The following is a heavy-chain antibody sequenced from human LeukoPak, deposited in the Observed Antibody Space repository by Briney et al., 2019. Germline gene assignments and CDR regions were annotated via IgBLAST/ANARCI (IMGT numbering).Heavy chain of an antibody. J-gene: IGHJ4*02. CDR2: ISAYNGNT. CDR1: GYTLTSYG. D-gene: IGHD6-19*01. V-gene: IGHV1-18*01. Sequence: ASVKVSCKASGYTLTSYGISSVRQAPGQGLEWMGWISAYNGNTNYAQKLQGRVTMTTDTSTSTAYMELRSLRSDDTAVYYCAREVSGWYYFDYWGQGTLVTVSS. CDR3: AREVSGWYYFDY.